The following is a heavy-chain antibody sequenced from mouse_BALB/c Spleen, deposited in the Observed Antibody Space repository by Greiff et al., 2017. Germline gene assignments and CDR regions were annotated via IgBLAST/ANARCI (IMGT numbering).Heavy chain of an antibody. D-gene: IGHD1-2*01. J-gene: IGHJ2*01. CDR3: ARVTTDTTGDY. V-gene: IGHV5-6-5*01. CDR2: ISSGGSP. CDR1: GFTFSSYA. Sequence: EVKLVESGGGLVKPGGSLKLSCAASGFTFSSYAMSWVRQTPEKRLEWVASISSGGSPYYPDSVKCRITIARDNARNILYLQMSSLRSEDTAMYYCARVTTDTTGDYWGQGTTLTVSS.